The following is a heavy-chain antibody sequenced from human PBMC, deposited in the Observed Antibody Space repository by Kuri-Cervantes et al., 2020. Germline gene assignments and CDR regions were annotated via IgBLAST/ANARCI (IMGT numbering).Heavy chain of an antibody. CDR3: AKQWSGFSSGWFFL. J-gene: IGHJ5*02. Sequence: SETLSLTCAVYGGSFSGYYWNWIRQPPGKGLEWIGTIYYSGITYHNPSLKSRLTISVDTSKDQFSLKLTSVTVADSATYYCAKQWSGFSSGWFFLWGQGALVTVSS. CDR2: IYYSGIT. CDR1: GGSFSGYY. V-gene: IGHV4-34*01. D-gene: IGHD3-22*01.